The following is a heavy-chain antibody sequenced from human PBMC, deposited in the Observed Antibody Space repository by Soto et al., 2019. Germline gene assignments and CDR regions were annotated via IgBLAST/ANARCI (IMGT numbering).Heavy chain of an antibody. V-gene: IGHV1-46*01. J-gene: IGHJ6*03. CDR3: AREKGLRGRNDFSAF. CDR1: GYTFINYY. CDR2: INPNGGST. Sequence: ASVKVSCKASGYTFINYYMHWVRQAPGQGLEWMGIINPNGGSTTYAQKFQGRVTLTRDTSTNTVNMELSSLRSEDTAVYYCAREKGLRGRNDFSAFGGNGTSVPV. D-gene: IGHD3-3*01.